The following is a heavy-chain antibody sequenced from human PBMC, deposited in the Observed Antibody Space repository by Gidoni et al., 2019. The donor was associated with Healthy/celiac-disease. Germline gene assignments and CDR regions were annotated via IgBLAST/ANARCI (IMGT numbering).Heavy chain of an antibody. CDR3: AREGPPVEHSRSDEYYYCMDV. D-gene: IGHD6-6*01. J-gene: IGHJ6*02. Sequence: HVQLVQAGAGVKQPGASVKVSFKASGRTFISCAISWWRQAPGQGLEWMGGISPIFGTANYADNSQGRVTINADNSTSTDYMELSSLRSEDTAVYYCAREGPPVEHSRSDEYYYCMDVWGQGTMVTVSS. CDR2: ISPIFGTA. CDR1: GRTFISCA. V-gene: IGHV1-69*06.